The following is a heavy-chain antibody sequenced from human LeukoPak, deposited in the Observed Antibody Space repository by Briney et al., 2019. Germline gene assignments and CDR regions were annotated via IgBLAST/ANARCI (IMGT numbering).Heavy chain of an antibody. CDR1: GFTFSSYA. J-gene: IGHJ4*02. V-gene: IGHV3-64D*09. Sequence: GGSLRLSCAASGFTFSSYAMSWVRQAPGKGLEYVSAISSNGGSTYYADSVKGRFTISRDNSKNTLYLQMSSLRAEDTAVYYCAKSCLDTYYDTLTGSDYWGQGTLVTVSS. CDR3: AKSCLDTYYDTLTGSDY. CDR2: ISSNGGST. D-gene: IGHD3-9*01.